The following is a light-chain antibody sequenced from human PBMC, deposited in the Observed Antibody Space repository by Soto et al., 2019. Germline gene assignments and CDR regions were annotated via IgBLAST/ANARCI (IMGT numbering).Light chain of an antibody. J-gene: IGLJ7*01. CDR1: SSDVGGYNY. Sequence: QSALTQPASVSGSPGQSITISCTGTSSDVGGYNYVSWYQQHPGKAPKLMIYEVSNRPSGVSNRSSGSKTGNTASLTISGLQAEDEADYYCSSYTSSSTAVFGGGTQLTVL. CDR3: SSYTSSSTAV. V-gene: IGLV2-14*01. CDR2: EVS.